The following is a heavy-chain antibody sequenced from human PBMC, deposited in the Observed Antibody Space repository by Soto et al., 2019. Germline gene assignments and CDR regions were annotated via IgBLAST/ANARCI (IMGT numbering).Heavy chain of an antibody. V-gene: IGHV4-4*07. CDR3: AKGGAGCTSTSCYTSGWWDH. CDR1: GGSISSAY. D-gene: IGHD2-2*01. J-gene: IGHJ4*02. Sequence: QVQLQESGPGLVKPSETLALTCTVSGGSISSAYWSWIRQPAGRGLEWIVHIYGSEITNCNPSLKSRVTRLVDTSTNQFSLKLSTVTAADTAVYSCAKGGAGCTSTSCYTSGWWDHWGQGILVPVSS. CDR2: IYGSEIT.